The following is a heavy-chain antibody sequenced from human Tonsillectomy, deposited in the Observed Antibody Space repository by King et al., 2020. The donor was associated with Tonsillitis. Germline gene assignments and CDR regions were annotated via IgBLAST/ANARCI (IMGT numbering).Heavy chain of an antibody. V-gene: IGHV3-7*01. Sequence: EVQLVESGGGLVQPGGSLRLSCAASGFIFNSHWMSWVRQAPGKGLEWVANINLDGTEKNYVGSVEGRFTISRDNAQNSLFLQMNSLRGEDTAVYYCVKGGGSGWPFAYWGQGTLVTVSS. J-gene: IGHJ4*02. CDR3: VKGGGSGWPFAY. CDR1: GFIFNSHW. D-gene: IGHD6-25*01. CDR2: INLDGTEK.